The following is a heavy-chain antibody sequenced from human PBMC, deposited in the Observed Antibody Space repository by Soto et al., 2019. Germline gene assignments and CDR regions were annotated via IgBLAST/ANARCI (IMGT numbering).Heavy chain of an antibody. CDR2: IYYSGST. CDR1: GGSISSSSYY. D-gene: IGHD6-13*01. Sequence: TSETLSLTCTVSGGSISSSSYYWGWIRQPPGKGLEWIGSIYYSGSTYYNPSLKSRVTISVDTSKNQFSLKLSSVTAADTAVYYCARHATPYSSSWYNWFDPWGQGTLVTVSS. CDR3: ARHATPYSSSWYNWFDP. J-gene: IGHJ5*02. V-gene: IGHV4-39*01.